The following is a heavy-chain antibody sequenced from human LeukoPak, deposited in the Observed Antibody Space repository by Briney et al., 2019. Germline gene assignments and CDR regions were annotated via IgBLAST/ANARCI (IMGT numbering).Heavy chain of an antibody. CDR1: GYTFDNFY. J-gene: IGHJ4*02. CDR2: INGNDGST. D-gene: IGHD1-14*01. V-gene: IGHV1-2*02. CDR3: ATDEGSTYNQLDY. Sequence: ASVKVSCKASGYTFDNFYIHWMRQAPGQGPEWMGWINGNDGSTNYALKFQGRVTMTRVTAISTVYMDLSGLRPDDTAIYYCATDEGSTYNQLDYWGQGTLVTVSS.